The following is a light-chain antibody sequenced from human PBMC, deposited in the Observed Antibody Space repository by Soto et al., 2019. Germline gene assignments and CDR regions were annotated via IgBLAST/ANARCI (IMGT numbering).Light chain of an antibody. V-gene: IGKV1-39*01. CDR3: QQSYSTPLT. CDR2: AAS. J-gene: IGKJ4*01. CDR1: QSISSY. Sequence: DIQMTQSPSSLSASVGDRVTITCRASQSISSYLNWYQQKPGKAPKLLIYAASSLQSGVPSRFSGSGSGTDFTLTISSLLPEDFATDYCQQSYSTPLTFGGGTKVDIK.